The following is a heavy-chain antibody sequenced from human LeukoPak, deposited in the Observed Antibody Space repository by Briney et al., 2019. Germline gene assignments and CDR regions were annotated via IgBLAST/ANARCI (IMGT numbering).Heavy chain of an antibody. J-gene: IGHJ4*02. V-gene: IGHV4-34*01. CDR3: ARGPSNLYYYDSSGYETFDY. Sequence: PSETLSLTCAVYGGSFSGYYWRWIRQPPGKGREWIGEINHSGSTNYNPSLKGRVTISVDTSKNQFSLKLSSVTAADTAVYYCARGPSNLYYYDSSGYETFDYWDQGTLVTVSS. D-gene: IGHD3-22*01. CDR1: GGSFSGYY. CDR2: INHSGST.